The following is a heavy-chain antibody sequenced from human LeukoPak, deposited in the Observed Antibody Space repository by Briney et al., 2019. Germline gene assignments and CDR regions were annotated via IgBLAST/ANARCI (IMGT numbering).Heavy chain of an antibody. CDR2: ITSRTSRI. CDR1: GFTFSGYT. V-gene: IGHV3-48*01. J-gene: IGHJ6*03. Sequence: GGSLRLSCAASGFTFSGYTMYWVRQAPGKGLEWVSSITSRTSRIYTADSVNGRFTMSRDNVKYFLYLDMNSLSGDDTALYYCARGTTVTTFQAGTYYYYYIDVWGKGTTVAVSS. CDR3: ARGTTVTTFQAGTYYYYYIDV. D-gene: IGHD4-17*01.